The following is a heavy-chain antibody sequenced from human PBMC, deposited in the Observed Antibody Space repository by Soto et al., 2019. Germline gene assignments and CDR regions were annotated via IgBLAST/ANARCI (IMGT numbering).Heavy chain of an antibody. D-gene: IGHD3-3*02. CDR1: WDSVSRNSAA. CDR2: TYYRSKWYN. CDR3: ARDEKIRGHYYYGMDV. J-gene: IGHJ6*02. V-gene: IGHV6-1*01. Sequence: PSQTLSLTCAISWDSVSRNSAAWNWIRQSPSRGLEWLGRTYYRSKWYNDYAVSVKSRITINPDTSKNQFSLQLNSVTPEDTAVYYCARDEKIRGHYYYGMDVWGQGTTVTVSS.